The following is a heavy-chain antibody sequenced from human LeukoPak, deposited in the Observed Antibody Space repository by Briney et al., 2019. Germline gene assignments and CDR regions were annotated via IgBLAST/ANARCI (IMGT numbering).Heavy chain of an antibody. CDR2: IHYSGSS. V-gene: IGHV4-59*08. CDR3: ARLRRDAYSTFDY. CDR1: GGSISGYY. Sequence: SETLSLTCTVSGGSISGYYWSWLRRPPGKGLEWIGNIHYSGSSDYNPSLKSRVTISVDMSKNQFSLKLRFVTAADTAVYYCARLRRDAYSTFDYWGQGTLVTVSS. J-gene: IGHJ4*02. D-gene: IGHD5-24*01.